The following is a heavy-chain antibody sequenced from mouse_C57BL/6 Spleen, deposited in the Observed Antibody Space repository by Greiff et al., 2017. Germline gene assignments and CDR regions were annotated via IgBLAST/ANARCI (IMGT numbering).Heavy chain of an antibody. CDR2: IHPNSGST. CDR3: ARSDGYAMGY. Sequence: QVQLQQPGAELVKPGASVKLSCKASGYTFTSYWMHWVKQRPGQGLEWIGMIHPNSGSTNYNEKFKSKATLTVDKSSNTAYLQLSSLTSEDSAVYYCARSDGYAMGYWGKGTTVTVAS. CDR1: GYTFTSYW. D-gene: IGHD2-3*01. J-gene: IGHJ4*01. V-gene: IGHV1-64*01.